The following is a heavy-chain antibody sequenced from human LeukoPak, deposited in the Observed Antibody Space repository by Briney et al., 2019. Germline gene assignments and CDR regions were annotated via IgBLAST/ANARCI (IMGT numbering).Heavy chain of an antibody. V-gene: IGHV3-30*18. Sequence: GGSLRLSCAASGFTFSSYGMHWVRQAPGKGLEWVAVISYDGSNKYYADSVKGRFTISRDNSKNTLYLQMNSLRAEDTAVYYCAKDTVGATLFAFDYWGQGTLVTVSS. CDR1: GFTFSSYG. CDR2: ISYDGSNK. D-gene: IGHD1-26*01. J-gene: IGHJ4*02. CDR3: AKDTVGATLFAFDY.